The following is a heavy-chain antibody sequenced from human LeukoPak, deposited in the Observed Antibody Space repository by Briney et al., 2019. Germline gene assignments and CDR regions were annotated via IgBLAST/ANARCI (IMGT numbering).Heavy chain of an antibody. D-gene: IGHD2-15*01. V-gene: IGHV4-59*01. Sequence: SETLSLTCTVSGGSTSSYYWSWIRQPPGKGLEWIGYIYYSGSTNYNPSLKSRVTISVDTSKNQFSLKLSSVTAADTAVYYCARGDYSEYFQHWGQGTLVTVSS. CDR1: GGSTSSYY. CDR3: ARGDYSEYFQH. J-gene: IGHJ1*01. CDR2: IYYSGST.